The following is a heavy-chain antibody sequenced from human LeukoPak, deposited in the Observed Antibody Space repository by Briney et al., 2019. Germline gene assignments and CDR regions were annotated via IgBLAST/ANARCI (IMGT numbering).Heavy chain of an antibody. Sequence: GGSLRLSCAASGFTFSSYAMSWVRQAPGKGLEWVSAISGSGGSTYYADSVKGRFTISRDNSKNTLYLQMNALRADDAALYYCARDLLWFGESSVGWGQGSLVTVSS. CDR2: ISGSGGST. J-gene: IGHJ4*02. CDR3: ARDLLWFGESSVG. CDR1: GFTFSSYA. V-gene: IGHV3-23*01. D-gene: IGHD3-10*01.